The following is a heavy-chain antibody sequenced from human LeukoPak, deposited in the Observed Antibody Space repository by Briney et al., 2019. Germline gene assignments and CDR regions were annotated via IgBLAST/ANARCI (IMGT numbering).Heavy chain of an antibody. Sequence: GGSLRLSCAASGFTFSSYAMSWVRQAPGKGLEWVSAISGSGGSTYYADSVKGRFTISRDNSKNTLYLQMNSLRAEDTAVYYCAKDTCSSTSCYGGLDYWGHGTLVTVSS. D-gene: IGHD2-2*01. J-gene: IGHJ4*01. CDR1: GFTFSSYA. V-gene: IGHV3-23*01. CDR3: AKDTCSSTSCYGGLDY. CDR2: ISGSGGST.